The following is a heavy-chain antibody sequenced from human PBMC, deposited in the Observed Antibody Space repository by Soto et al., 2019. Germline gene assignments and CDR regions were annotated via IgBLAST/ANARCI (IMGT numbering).Heavy chain of an antibody. CDR3: ASGQYYGSGSYFAD. J-gene: IGHJ4*02. Sequence: SVKVSCKASGGTFSSYTISWVRQAPGQGLEWMGRIIPILGIANYAQKFQGRVTITADKSTSTAYTELSSLRSEDTAVYYCASGQYYGSGSYFADWGQGTLVTVSS. V-gene: IGHV1-69*02. CDR1: GGTFSSYT. D-gene: IGHD3-10*01. CDR2: IIPILGIA.